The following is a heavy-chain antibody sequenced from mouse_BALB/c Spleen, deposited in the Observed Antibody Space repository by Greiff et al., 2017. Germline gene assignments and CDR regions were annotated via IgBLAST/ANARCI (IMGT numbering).Heavy chain of an antibody. Sequence: EVKLMESGGGLVKPGGSLKLSCAASGFTFSDYYMYWVRQTPEKRLEWVATISDGGSYTYYPDSVKGRFTISRDNAKNNLYLQMSSLKSEDTAMYYCARAYGNSFAYWGQGTLVTVSA. CDR3: ARAYGNSFAY. J-gene: IGHJ3*01. D-gene: IGHD2-1*01. CDR1: GFTFSDYY. V-gene: IGHV5-4*02. CDR2: ISDGGSYT.